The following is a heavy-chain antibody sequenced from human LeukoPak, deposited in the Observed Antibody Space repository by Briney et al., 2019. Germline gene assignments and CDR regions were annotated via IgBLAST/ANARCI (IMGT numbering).Heavy chain of an antibody. D-gene: IGHD2-2*01. Sequence: PGGSLRLSCTASGFTFGDYAMSWVRQAPGKGLEWVGFIRSKAYGGTTEYAASVKGRFTVSRDDSKSIAYLQMNSLKTEDTAVYYCTRDRIVVVPAAMGYFDYWGQGTLVTVSS. J-gene: IGHJ4*02. CDR1: GFTFGDYA. V-gene: IGHV3-49*04. CDR3: TRDRIVVVPAAMGYFDY. CDR2: IRSKAYGGTT.